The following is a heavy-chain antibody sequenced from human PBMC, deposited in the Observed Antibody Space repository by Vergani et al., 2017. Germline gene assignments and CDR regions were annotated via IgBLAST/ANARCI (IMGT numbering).Heavy chain of an antibody. D-gene: IGHD3-10*01. CDR1: GFTFSHYW. V-gene: IGHV3-7*03. CDR3: ARESGSGRSEENFDW. CDR2: IQPDGSGR. Sequence: EVPLVESGGGLVQPGGSLRLSCAASGFTFSHYWMTWVRQAPGEGLEWVANIQPDGSGRYDVDAVTGRFTISRDNAKNSLYLQMDSLRAEDTPRDYCARESGSGRSEENFDWWGEGTLGTVSS. J-gene: IGHJ4*02.